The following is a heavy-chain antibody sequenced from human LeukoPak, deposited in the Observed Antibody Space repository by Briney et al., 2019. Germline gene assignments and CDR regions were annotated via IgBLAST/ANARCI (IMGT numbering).Heavy chain of an antibody. CDR1: GGTFSSYA. V-gene: IGHV1-69*05. CDR3: AITMFRGVIIQPPEV. J-gene: IGHJ6*04. CDR2: IIPIFGTA. Sequence: ASVKVSCKASGGTFSSYAISWVRQAPGQGLEWMGGIIPIFGTANYAQKFQGRVTITTDESTSTAYMELSSLRSEDTAVYYCAITMFRGVIIQPPEVWGKGTTVTVSS. D-gene: IGHD3-10*01.